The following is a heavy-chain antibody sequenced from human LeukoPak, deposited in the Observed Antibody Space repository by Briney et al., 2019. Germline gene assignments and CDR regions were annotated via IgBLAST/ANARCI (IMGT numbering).Heavy chain of an antibody. J-gene: IGHJ4*02. CDR2: IRYDGSHK. CDR3: AKALGLLVQWHLDY. CDR1: VVTFSSHG. D-gene: IGHD6-19*01. V-gene: IGHV3-30*02. Sequence: PGGSLRLSCAASVVTFSSHGMHWVRQAPGKGLEWVAFIRYDGSHKYYGDSVKGRFTISRDNSKNTLYLQMNSLRAEDTAVYYYAKALGLLVQWHLDYWGQGTLVTVSS.